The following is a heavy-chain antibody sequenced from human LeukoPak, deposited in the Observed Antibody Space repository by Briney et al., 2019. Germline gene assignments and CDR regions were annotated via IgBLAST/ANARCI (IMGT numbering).Heavy chain of an antibody. V-gene: IGHV3-23*01. CDR3: ARDPGYDFWSGYYHYYYYGMDV. CDR1: GFTFSTYA. CDR2: ISGSGGST. D-gene: IGHD3-3*01. Sequence: PGGSLRLSCAASGFTFSTYAVSWVRQAPGKGLEWVSSISGSGGSTSYADSVKGRFTISRDNSKNTLYLQMNSLRAEDTAVYYCARDPGYDFWSGYYHYYYYGMDVWGQGTTVTVSS. J-gene: IGHJ6*02.